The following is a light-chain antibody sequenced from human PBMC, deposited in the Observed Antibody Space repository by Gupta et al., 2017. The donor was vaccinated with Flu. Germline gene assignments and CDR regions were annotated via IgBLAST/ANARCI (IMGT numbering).Light chain of an antibody. CDR1: QSISSW. CDR3: QQENSYSLT. Sequence: DIQMTQSPSTLSASVGDRVTITCRASQSISSWLAWYQQKPGKAPKLLIYKASSLESGVPSRFSGSGSGTEFTLTISSLQPDDFATYYCQQENSYSLTFGRGTKVEIK. CDR2: KAS. V-gene: IGKV1-5*03. J-gene: IGKJ4*01.